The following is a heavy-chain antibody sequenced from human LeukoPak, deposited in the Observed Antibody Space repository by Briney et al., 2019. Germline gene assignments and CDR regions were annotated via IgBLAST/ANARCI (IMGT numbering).Heavy chain of an antibody. J-gene: IGHJ6*02. Sequence: SETLSLTCAVYGGSFSGYYWSWIRQPPGKGLEWIGEINHSGSTNYNPSLKSRVTISVDTSKNQFSLKLSSVTAADTAVYYCANAGRDSSSTISCGMDVWGQGTTVTVSS. CDR1: GGSFSGYY. D-gene: IGHD6-13*01. CDR2: INHSGST. V-gene: IGHV4-34*01. CDR3: ANAGRDSSSTISCGMDV.